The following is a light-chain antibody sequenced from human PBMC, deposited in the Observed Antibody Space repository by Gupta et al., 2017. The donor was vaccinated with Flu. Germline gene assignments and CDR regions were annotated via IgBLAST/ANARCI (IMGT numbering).Light chain of an antibody. CDR2: GAS. CDR1: QSVSSN. CDR3: QQYNNWPRGT. J-gene: IGKJ1*01. Sequence: EIVMTQSPATLSVSTGERATVSCRASQSVSSNLAWYQQKPGQAPRLLIYGASTRATGIPARFSGSGSGTEFTLTISSLQSEDFAVYYCQQYNNWPRGTFGQGTKVEIK. V-gene: IGKV3-15*01.